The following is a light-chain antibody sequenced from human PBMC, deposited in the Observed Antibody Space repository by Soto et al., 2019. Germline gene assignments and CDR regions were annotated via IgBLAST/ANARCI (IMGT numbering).Light chain of an antibody. J-gene: IGKJ3*01. V-gene: IGKV1-39*01. CDR1: QSISYY. CDR2: AST. CDR3: QQSDTTPFT. Sequence: DVQMTQSPSSLSASVGDRVTITCRASQSISYYLNWYQQKPGEAPKLLIYASTTLQSGVPSRFSGSGSGTDFTLTISSLQLEDFATYYCQQSDTTPFTFGPGTKLDI.